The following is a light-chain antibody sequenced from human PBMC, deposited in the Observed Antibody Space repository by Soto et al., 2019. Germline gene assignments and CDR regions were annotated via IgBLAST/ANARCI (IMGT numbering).Light chain of an antibody. J-gene: IGKJ5*01. Sequence: DIQMTQSPSSLSASVGDRVTITCRASQSISNYLNWYQQKPGKAPNLLIYAASSLQSGVPSRFSGSGSGTDFTLTINSLQPEDFATYYCQQSSSTPITFGQGTRLEIK. CDR3: QQSSSTPIT. CDR2: AAS. V-gene: IGKV1-39*01. CDR1: QSISNY.